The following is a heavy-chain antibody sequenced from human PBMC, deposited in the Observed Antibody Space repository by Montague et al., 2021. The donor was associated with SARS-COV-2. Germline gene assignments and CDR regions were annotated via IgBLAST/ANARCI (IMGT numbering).Heavy chain of an antibody. J-gene: IGHJ4*02. CDR2: K. CDR3: AKEGGDYSGECYYFDH. Sequence: KNYRDSVKCRFTISRDNYKSTSYLQMDSLRAEDTAVYYCAKEGGDYSGECYYFDHWGRGTVVTVFS. D-gene: IGHD2-15*01. V-gene: IGHV3-33*06.